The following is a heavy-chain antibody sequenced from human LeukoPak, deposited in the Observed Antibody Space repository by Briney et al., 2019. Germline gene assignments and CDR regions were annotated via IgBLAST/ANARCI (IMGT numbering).Heavy chain of an antibody. D-gene: IGHD6-19*01. J-gene: IGHJ3*02. CDR3: ARVSGIAVAGVAFDI. CDR1: GGSISSGSYY. CDR2: IYTSGST. Sequence: PSQTLSLTCPVPGGSISSGSYYWSWIRQPAGKGLEWIGRIYTSGSTNYNPSLKSRVTISVDTSKNQFSLKLSSVTAADTAVYYCARVSGIAVAGVAFDIWGQGTMVTVSS. V-gene: IGHV4-61*02.